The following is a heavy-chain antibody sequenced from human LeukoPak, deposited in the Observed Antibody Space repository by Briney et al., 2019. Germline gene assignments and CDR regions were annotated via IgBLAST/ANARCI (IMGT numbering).Heavy chain of an antibody. V-gene: IGHV4-4*07. J-gene: IGHJ4*02. Sequence: SETLSLTCTVSGGSISSYYWSWIRQPAGKGLEWIGRIYTSGSTNYNPSLKSRVTMSVGTSKNQFSLKLSSVTAADTAVYYCARGGYYGSGSYRRLDYWGQGTLVTVSS. CDR3: ARGGYYGSGSYRRLDY. D-gene: IGHD3-10*01. CDR1: GGSISSYY. CDR2: IYTSGST.